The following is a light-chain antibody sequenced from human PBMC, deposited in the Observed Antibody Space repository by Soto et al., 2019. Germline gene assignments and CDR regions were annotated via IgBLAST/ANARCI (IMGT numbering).Light chain of an antibody. Sequence: QSALTQPPSVSGAPGQRVTISCTGSTSSIGAGYDVHWYQQVPGTSPKLLIYEDNNRPSGVPDRFSGSKSGTSASLAITGLQAEDEADYYCQSYDSTLSRYVFGAGTKVTVL. J-gene: IGLJ1*01. V-gene: IGLV1-40*01. CDR3: QSYDSTLSRYV. CDR1: TSSIGAGYD. CDR2: EDN.